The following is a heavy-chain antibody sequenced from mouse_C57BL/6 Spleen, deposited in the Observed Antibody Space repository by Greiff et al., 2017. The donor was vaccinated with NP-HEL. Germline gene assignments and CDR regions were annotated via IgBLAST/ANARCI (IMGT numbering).Heavy chain of an antibody. CDR2: IYPGDGDT. CDR3: ARDLGRGGYAMDY. V-gene: IGHV1-80*01. J-gene: IGHJ4*01. CDR1: GYAFSSYW. Sequence: QVQLQQSGAELVKPGASVKISCKASGYAFSSYWMNWVKQRPGKGLEWIGQIYPGDGDTNYNGKFKGKATLTADKISSTAYMQLSILTSEDSAVDFCARDLGRGGYAMDYWGQGTSVTVSS.